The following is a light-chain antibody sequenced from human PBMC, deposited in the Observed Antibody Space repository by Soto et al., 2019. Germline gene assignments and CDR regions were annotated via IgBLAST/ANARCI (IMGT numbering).Light chain of an antibody. J-gene: IGKJ5*01. CDR2: AAS. CDR1: QSIGSS. CDR3: QQSYSLPIT. Sequence: DIQVTQSPSSLSASVGDRVNITCRASQSIGSSFNWYQQKPGKAPKLLIFAASSLQSDVPSRFCGSGSGTDFTLSISSLQPEYFATYYFQQSYSLPITFGQGTRLEIK. V-gene: IGKV1-39*01.